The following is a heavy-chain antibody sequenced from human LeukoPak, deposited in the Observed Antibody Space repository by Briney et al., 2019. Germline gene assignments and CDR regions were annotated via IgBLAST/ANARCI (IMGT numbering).Heavy chain of an antibody. D-gene: IGHD3-22*01. CDR1: GFTFSHYG. V-gene: IGHV3-30*18. CDR2: ISFDGINT. Sequence: GGSLRLSCAASGFTFSHYGMHWVRQAPGKGLEWVAVISFDGINTYYSDSMRGRFTISRDNSNNILYLQVNSLRVEDTAVYYCAKGLARYYYESHDSFDFWGQGILVTVSA. CDR3: AKGLARYYYESHDSFDF. J-gene: IGHJ4*02.